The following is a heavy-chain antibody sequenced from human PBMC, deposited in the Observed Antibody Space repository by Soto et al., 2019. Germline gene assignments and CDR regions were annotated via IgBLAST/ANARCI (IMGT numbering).Heavy chain of an antibody. V-gene: IGHV3-7*03. Sequence: DVQLVESGGDLVQPGGSLRLSCAASGFSFSSYWMTWVRQAPGKGLEWVANIKQDGREKYYVASVKGRFTISRDNGKNLLFLQMDSLTPDGTAVYYCAGDGVRNGAYNGWLDPWGQGTLVTVSS. D-gene: IGHD3-16*01. CDR3: AGDGVRNGAYNGWLDP. CDR2: IKQDGREK. CDR1: GFSFSSYW. J-gene: IGHJ5*02.